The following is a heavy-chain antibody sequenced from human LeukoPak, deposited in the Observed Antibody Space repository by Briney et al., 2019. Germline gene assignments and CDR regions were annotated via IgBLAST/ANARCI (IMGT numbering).Heavy chain of an antibody. CDR3: ARGSAYSH. Sequence: GGSLRLSCAASGFTVSSNYMSWVRQAPGEGLEWISVIYSGGSIYYSDSVKGRFTISRDNSKNMLYLQMSGLRPEDTAVYYCARGSAYSHWGQGTLVTVSS. J-gene: IGHJ4*02. CDR1: GFTVSSNY. V-gene: IGHV3-66*02. D-gene: IGHD2-21*01. CDR2: IYSGGSI.